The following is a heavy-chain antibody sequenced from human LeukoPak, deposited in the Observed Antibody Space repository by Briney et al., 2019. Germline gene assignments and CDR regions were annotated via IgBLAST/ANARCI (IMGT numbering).Heavy chain of an antibody. J-gene: IGHJ4*02. V-gene: IGHV3-23*01. CDR3: AKDRYSSSSVSVH. Sequence: TGGSLRLSCTASGFTFSTYDMTWVRQAPGKGLEWVSTVRVNGRSTYYADSVKGRFTISRDNSKNTLYLQMNSLRAEDTAVYYCAKDRYSSSSVSVHWGQGTLVTVSS. D-gene: IGHD6-6*01. CDR1: GFTFSTYD. CDR2: VRVNGRST.